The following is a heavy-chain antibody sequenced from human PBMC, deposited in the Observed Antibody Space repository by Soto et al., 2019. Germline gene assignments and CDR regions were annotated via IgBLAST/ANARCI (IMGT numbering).Heavy chain of an antibody. CDR1: GGSIRGYY. J-gene: IGHJ4*02. D-gene: IGHD2-2*01. CDR2: MHTSGST. CDR3: VRASMPKAHFDS. Sequence: SETLSLTCTVSGGSIRGYYWSWIRQPAGMGLEWIGRMHTSGSTNYNPSLKSRVTISVDMSKNQVSLKLTSVTAADTALYYCVRASMPKAHFDSWGQVTLVTVSS. V-gene: IGHV4-4*07.